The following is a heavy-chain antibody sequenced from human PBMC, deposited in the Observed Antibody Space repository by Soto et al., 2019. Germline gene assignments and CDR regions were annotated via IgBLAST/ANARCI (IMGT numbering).Heavy chain of an antibody. CDR1: GYTFTDYH. CDR3: AREGGSDSLAPKNNWFDT. Sequence: QVQLVQSGDEVKNPGASVKVSCKPSGYTFTDYHIHWVRQAPGQGLEFMGWINANNGGAGSAQQFQGRVTVTRDTSISTVYMELSNLRSDDTAVYYCAREGGSDSLAPKNNWFDTWGQGTRVTVSS. J-gene: IGHJ5*02. CDR2: INANNGGA. D-gene: IGHD6-25*01. V-gene: IGHV1-2*02.